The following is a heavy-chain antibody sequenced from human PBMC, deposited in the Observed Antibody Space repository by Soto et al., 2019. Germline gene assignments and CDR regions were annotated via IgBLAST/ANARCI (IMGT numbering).Heavy chain of an antibody. CDR2: INPNSGGT. CDR3: ARDLTVTTPYFDY. Sequence: ASVKVGCKASGYTFTGYYMHWVRQAPGQGLEWMGWINPNSGGTNYAQKFQGRVTMTRDTSISTAYMELSRLRSDDTAVYYCARDLTVTTPYFDYWGQGTLVTVSS. CDR1: GYTFTGYY. V-gene: IGHV1-2*02. J-gene: IGHJ4*02. D-gene: IGHD4-17*01.